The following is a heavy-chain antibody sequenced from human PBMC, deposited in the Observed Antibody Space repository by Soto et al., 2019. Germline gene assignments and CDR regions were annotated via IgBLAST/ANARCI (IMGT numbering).Heavy chain of an antibody. CDR2: ISSSGSFM. Sequence: ESGGGLVKPGGSLRLSCAASGFTFSSDSMGWVRQAPGKGLEWVASISSSGSFMNYADSVKGRFTISRDNAKNSLYLQMRSLKDGDTAVYYCARDPPSGTTLDWFDSWGQGTLVTVSS. CDR3: ARDPPSGTTLDWFDS. V-gene: IGHV3-21*01. D-gene: IGHD1-7*01. J-gene: IGHJ5*01. CDR1: GFTFSSDS.